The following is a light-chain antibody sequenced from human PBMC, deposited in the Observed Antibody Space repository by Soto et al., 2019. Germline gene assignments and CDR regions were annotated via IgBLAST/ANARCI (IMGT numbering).Light chain of an antibody. Sequence: QLVLAQPPSASATPGQRVTISCSGNTSNVGTNSVSWYRQLPGTAPKLLIYNNNERPSGVPDRFSGSKSGTSASLAISGLQSEDEADYFCAAWDASLSAPNFVFGTGTKLTVL. J-gene: IGLJ1*01. CDR3: AAWDASLSAPNFV. CDR2: NNN. CDR1: TSNVGTNS. V-gene: IGLV1-44*01.